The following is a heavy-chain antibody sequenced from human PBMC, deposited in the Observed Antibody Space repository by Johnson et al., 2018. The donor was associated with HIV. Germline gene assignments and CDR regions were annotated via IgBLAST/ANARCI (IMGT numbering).Heavy chain of an antibody. CDR2: ISWNSGSI. D-gene: IGHD3-3*01. CDR1: GFTFSSYW. Sequence: QLVVSGGGLVQPGGSLRLSCAASGFTFSSYWMSWVRQAPGQGLEWVSGISWNSGSIGYADSVKGRFTISRDNAKNSPYLQMNSLRAEDTALYYCARTSLEWLLFAFDIWGQGTMVTVSS. V-gene: IGHV3-9*01. J-gene: IGHJ3*02. CDR3: ARTSLEWLLFAFDI.